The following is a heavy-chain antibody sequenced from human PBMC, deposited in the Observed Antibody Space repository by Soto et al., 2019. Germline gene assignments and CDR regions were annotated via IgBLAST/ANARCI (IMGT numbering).Heavy chain of an antibody. J-gene: IGHJ4*02. CDR3: ARTEIASLLFDY. Sequence: EVQLVESGGGLVKPGGSLRLSCAASGFTFSSYSMNWVRQAPGKGLEWVSSISSSSSYIYYADSVKGRFTISRDNAKNSLYLQVNRLRAEDTAVYYCARTEIASLLFDYWGQGTLVTVSS. CDR1: GFTFSSYS. V-gene: IGHV3-21*01. CDR2: ISSSSSYI. D-gene: IGHD2-21*01.